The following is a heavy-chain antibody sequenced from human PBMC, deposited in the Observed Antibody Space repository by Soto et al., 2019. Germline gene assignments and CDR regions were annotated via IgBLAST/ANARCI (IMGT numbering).Heavy chain of an antibody. CDR2: IYYSGGT. CDR3: ARPSVSYLYYFDY. V-gene: IGHV4-39*02. D-gene: IGHD1-26*01. CDR1: GGSISSSSYY. J-gene: IGHJ4*02. Sequence: QLQLQESGPGLVKPSETLSLTCTVSGGSISSSSYYWGWVRQPPGKGLEWIGSIYYSGGTYYNPSRTRRLTISVDTAKNHFSFKLSSVTAADTAVYYSARPSVSYLYYFDYWGQGTMVTVSS.